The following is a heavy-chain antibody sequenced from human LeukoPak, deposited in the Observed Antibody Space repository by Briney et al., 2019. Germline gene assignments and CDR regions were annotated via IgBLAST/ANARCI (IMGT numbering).Heavy chain of an antibody. D-gene: IGHD6-19*01. V-gene: IGHV4-61*02. CDR3: ARDPEYSSGWNAVWYFDY. CDR1: GGSISSGTYY. CDR2: IYATGSP. J-gene: IGHJ4*02. Sequence: PSETLSLTCTVSGGSISSGTYYWSWIRQPAGKGLEWIRRIYATGSPNYNPSLKSRVTISVDTSKNQFSLKLSSVTAADTAVYYCARDPEYSSGWNAVWYFDYSGQGTLVTVCS.